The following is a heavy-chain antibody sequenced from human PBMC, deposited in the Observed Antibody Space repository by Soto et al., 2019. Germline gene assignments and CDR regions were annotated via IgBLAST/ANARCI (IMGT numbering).Heavy chain of an antibody. V-gene: IGHV3-9*01. CDR1: GFTFEDHA. D-gene: IGHD3-22*01. Sequence: EVQLVESGGGLVQPGKSLKLSCVAIGFTFEDHAMHWIRQVPGKGLEWVAGINWNSGITGYADSVKVRFTISRDNANNSLHLEMNSLKSEDTALYYCTKGRGALTVVSNWFDPWGQGTPVTVSS. CDR3: TKGRGALTVVSNWFDP. CDR2: INWNSGIT. J-gene: IGHJ5*02.